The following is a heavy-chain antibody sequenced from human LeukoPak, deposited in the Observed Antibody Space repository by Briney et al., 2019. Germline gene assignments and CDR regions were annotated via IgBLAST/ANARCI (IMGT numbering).Heavy chain of an antibody. CDR1: GLTFSESR. CDR3: ANYIQRPPGMDV. J-gene: IGHJ6*02. CDR2: TAGADDLI. V-gene: IGHV3-23*01. Sequence: PGCGLRLSCAVSGLTFSESRLLWVRPAPSKKLEWVAVTAGADDLIQYADSAKARFTISTDNSNNPVYLQRNSLRAEDTALYFCANYIQRPPGMDVWGQGTMVTVSS. D-gene: IGHD2-15*01.